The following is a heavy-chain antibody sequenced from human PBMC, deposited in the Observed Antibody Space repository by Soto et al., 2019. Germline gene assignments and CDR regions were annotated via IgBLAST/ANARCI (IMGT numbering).Heavy chain of an antibody. V-gene: IGHV1-18*01. CDR3: AKRRGYSNGEFDY. J-gene: IGHJ4*02. CDR2: ITAYNGNT. Sequence: QVQLVQSGAEVKKPGASVKVSCKASGYTFTSYGISWVRQAPGQGLEWMGCITAYNGNTNYAQKLQGRVTMTTDTSTSTAYIELRSLRSDDTAVYYCAKRRGYSNGEFDYWGQGTLVTVSS. CDR1: GYTFTSYG. D-gene: IGHD5-18*01.